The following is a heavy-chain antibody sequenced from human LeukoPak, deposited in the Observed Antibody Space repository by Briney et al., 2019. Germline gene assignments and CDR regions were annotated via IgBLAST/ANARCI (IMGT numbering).Heavy chain of an antibody. Sequence: ASVKVSCKASGYPFTTYYIHWVRRAPGQGLEWMGIINPSDGSSNYAQKFQGRVTMSRDTSTSTAYMELSSLRSEDTAVTYCAREGGGMSSVTWGWFDPWGQGTLVTVSS. CDR1: GYPFTTYY. CDR3: AREGGGMSSVTWGWFDP. J-gene: IGHJ5*02. V-gene: IGHV1-46*01. CDR2: INPSDGSS. D-gene: IGHD4-17*01.